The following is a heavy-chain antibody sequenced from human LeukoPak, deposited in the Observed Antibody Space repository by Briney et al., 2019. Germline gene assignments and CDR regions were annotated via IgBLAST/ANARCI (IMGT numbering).Heavy chain of an antibody. CDR2: INPNSGNT. Sequence: ASVKVSCKASGYTFTSYDINWVRQATGQGLEWMGWINPNSGNTGYAQKFQGRVTMTRNTSISTAYMELGSLRSEDTAVYYCARTHYDYVWGSYRFNWFDPWGQGTLVTVSS. CDR1: GYTFTSYD. D-gene: IGHD3-16*02. J-gene: IGHJ5*02. V-gene: IGHV1-8*01. CDR3: ARTHYDYVWGSYRFNWFDP.